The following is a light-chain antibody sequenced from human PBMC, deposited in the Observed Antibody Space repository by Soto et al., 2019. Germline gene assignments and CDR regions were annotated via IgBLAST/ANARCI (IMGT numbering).Light chain of an antibody. CDR3: QSYDSSLSVNYV. V-gene: IGLV1-40*01. CDR1: SSNIGAGYD. J-gene: IGLJ1*01. CDR2: GNX. Sequence: QSVLTQPPSVSGAPGQRVTISCTGSSSNIGAGYDVHWYQQLPGTAPKLLIYGNXXXXXXXXXXXXGSKSGTSASLAITGXXAEDEAXXYCQSYDSSLSVNYVFGTGTKLTVL.